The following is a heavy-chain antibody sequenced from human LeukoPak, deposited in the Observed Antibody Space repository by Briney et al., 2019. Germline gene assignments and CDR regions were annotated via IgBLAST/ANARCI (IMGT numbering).Heavy chain of an antibody. CDR2: IHHSGST. Sequence: PSQTLSLTCTVSGGSISSGSYYWSWIRQPPGKGLEWIVNIHHSGSTYYNPSLKSRVTISEDTSKNQLSLKLSSVTAADTAVYYCARVAAGIGFFQHWGQGTLVTVSS. CDR3: ARVAAGIGFFQH. CDR1: GGSISSGSYY. J-gene: IGHJ1*01. D-gene: IGHD6-13*01. V-gene: IGHV4-39*07.